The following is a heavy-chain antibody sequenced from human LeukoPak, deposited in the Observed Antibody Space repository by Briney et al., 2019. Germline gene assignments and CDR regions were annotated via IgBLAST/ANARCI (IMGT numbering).Heavy chain of an antibody. Sequence: PGGSLRLSCAASGFTVSSYGMHWVRQAPGKGLEWVAFIRYDGSNKYFADSVKGRFTISRDNSKNTLYLQMNSLRAEDTTVYYCAKDRRPVNQQYGAPGYWGQGTLVTVSS. J-gene: IGHJ4*02. D-gene: IGHD4-17*01. V-gene: IGHV3-30*02. CDR1: GFTVSSYG. CDR2: IRYDGSNK. CDR3: AKDRRPVNQQYGAPGY.